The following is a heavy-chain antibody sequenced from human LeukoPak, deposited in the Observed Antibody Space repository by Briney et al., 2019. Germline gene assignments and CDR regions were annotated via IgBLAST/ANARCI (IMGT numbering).Heavy chain of an antibody. J-gene: IGHJ6*03. Sequence: PSETLSLTCTVSGGSISSYYWSWIRQPPGKGLEWIGYIYYSGSTSYNPSLKSRVTISVDTSKNQFSLKLSSVTAADTAVYYCARSEGVSYYYMDVWGKGTTVTVSS. D-gene: IGHD2-8*01. V-gene: IGHV4-59*01. CDR1: GGSISSYY. CDR3: ARSEGVSYYYMDV. CDR2: IYYSGST.